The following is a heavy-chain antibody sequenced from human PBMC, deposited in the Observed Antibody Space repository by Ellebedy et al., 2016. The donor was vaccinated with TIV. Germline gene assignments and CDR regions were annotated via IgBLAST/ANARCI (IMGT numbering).Heavy chain of an antibody. CDR2: IYAGGST. V-gene: IGHV3-53*01. CDR1: GFTFSSYS. D-gene: IGHD1-14*01. Sequence: GESLKISCAASGFTFSSYSMTWVRQAPGKGLEWVSVIYAGGSTYYADSVKGRFTISRDNSKNTLCLQMNSLRVEDTAIYYCARDRITGVGMWYFDLWGRGTLVTVSS. CDR3: ARDRITGVGMWYFDL. J-gene: IGHJ2*01.